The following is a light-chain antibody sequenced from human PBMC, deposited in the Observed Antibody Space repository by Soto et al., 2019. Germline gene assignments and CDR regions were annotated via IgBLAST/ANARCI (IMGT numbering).Light chain of an antibody. CDR3: QQQGT. V-gene: IGKV3-20*01. Sequence: EIVLTQSPGTLSLSPGDRATLSCRASEFLSRSYLVWYQQKPGQAPRLLIYAASRRATGIPDRFSGSGSATEYTLTINTFEPEDFAVYYCQQQGTFGQGTKLEIK. CDR2: AAS. CDR1: EFLSRSY. J-gene: IGKJ2*01.